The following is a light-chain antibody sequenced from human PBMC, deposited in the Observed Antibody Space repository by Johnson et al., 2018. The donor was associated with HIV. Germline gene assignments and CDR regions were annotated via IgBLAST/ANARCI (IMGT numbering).Light chain of an antibody. J-gene: IGLJ1*01. Sequence: QSVLTQPPSVSAAPGQKVTISCSGSSSNIGNNYVSWYQQLPGTAPKLLIYENNKRPSGIPDRFSGSKSGTSATLGITGLQTGDEADYYCGTGDSSLKVFGTGTKVTVL. CDR2: ENN. CDR3: GTGDSSLKV. CDR1: SSNIGNNY. V-gene: IGLV1-51*02.